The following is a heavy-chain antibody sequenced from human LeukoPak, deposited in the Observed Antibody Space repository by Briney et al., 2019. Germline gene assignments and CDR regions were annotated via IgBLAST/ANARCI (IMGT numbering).Heavy chain of an antibody. CDR3: ARGRSSGWYSSY. V-gene: IGHV1-18*01. D-gene: IGHD6-19*01. CDR1: GYTFTSYG. J-gene: IGHJ4*02. CDR2: ISAYNGNT. Sequence: ASVKVSCKASGYTFTSYGISWVRQAPGQGLEWMGWISAYNGNTNYAQKLQGRVTMTTDTSTSTAYIELRSLRCDDTAVYYCARGRSSGWYSSYWGQGTLVTVSS.